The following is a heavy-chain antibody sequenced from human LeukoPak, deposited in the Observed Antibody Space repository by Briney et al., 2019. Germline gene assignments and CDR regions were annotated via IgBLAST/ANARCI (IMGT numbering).Heavy chain of an antibody. Sequence: SETLSLTCAVYGGSFSGYYWSWIRQPPGKGLEWIGEINHSGSTNYNPSLKSRVTISVGTSKNQFSLKLSSVTAADTAVYYCARGLRSWSAFDIWGQGTMVTVSS. CDR2: INHSGST. CDR3: ARGLRSWSAFDI. V-gene: IGHV4-34*01. CDR1: GGSFSGYY. J-gene: IGHJ3*02.